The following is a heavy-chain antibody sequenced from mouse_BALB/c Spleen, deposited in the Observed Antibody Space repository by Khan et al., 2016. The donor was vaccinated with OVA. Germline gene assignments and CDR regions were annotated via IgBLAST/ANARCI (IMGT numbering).Heavy chain of an antibody. CDR2: ISYSGVT. Sequence: EVELVESGPGLVKPSQSLSLTCTVTGYSITSGYAWNWLRQFPGNKLEWMGYISYSGVTSYTPSLKSRISIPRTTSKNQFFLQLNSVTTEDTATYYCARGNYDGYYFDYGGQGTTLKVSS. CDR1: GYSITSGYA. CDR3: ARGNYDGYYFDY. J-gene: IGHJ2*01. D-gene: IGHD2-4*01. V-gene: IGHV3-2*02.